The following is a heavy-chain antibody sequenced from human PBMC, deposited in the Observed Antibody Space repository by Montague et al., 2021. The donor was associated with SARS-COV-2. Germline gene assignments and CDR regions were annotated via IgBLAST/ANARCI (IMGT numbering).Heavy chain of an antibody. CDR2: IYYSGST. Sequence: SETLSLTCTVSGGSISSSSCYWSWLRQPPGKGLEWIGYIYYSGSTNYNPSLKSRVTISVDTSKNQFPLKLSSVTAADTAVYYCARGFDYWGQGTLVTVSS. J-gene: IGHJ4*02. CDR3: ARGFDY. V-gene: IGHV4-61*01. CDR1: GGSISSSSCY.